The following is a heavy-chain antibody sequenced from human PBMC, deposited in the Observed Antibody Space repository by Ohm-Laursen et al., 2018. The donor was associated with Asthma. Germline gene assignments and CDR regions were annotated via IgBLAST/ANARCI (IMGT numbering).Heavy chain of an antibody. Sequence: TLSLTCTVSGGSISSGGYYWSWIRQHPGKGLEWIGYIYYSGSTYYNPSLKSRVTISVDTSKYQFSLKLSSVTAADTAVYYCARDRKYAGTDYYYGMDVWGQGTTVTVSS. J-gene: IGHJ6*02. V-gene: IGHV4-31*03. D-gene: IGHD2-8*01. CDR2: IYYSGST. CDR1: GGSISSGGYY. CDR3: ARDRKYAGTDYYYGMDV.